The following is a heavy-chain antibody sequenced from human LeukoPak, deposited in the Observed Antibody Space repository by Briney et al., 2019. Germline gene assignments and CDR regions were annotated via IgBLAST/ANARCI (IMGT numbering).Heavy chain of an antibody. CDR1: GYTFTSYY. D-gene: IGHD5-12*01. J-gene: IGHJ4*02. CDR2: INPCGGST. CDR3: ARVSGSGYDDY. Sequence: ASVKVSCKASGYTFTSYYMHWVRQAPGQGLEWMGIINPCGGSTSYAQKFQGRVTMTRDTSTSTVYMELSSLRSEDTAVYYCARVSGSGYDDYWGQGTLVTVSS. V-gene: IGHV1-46*01.